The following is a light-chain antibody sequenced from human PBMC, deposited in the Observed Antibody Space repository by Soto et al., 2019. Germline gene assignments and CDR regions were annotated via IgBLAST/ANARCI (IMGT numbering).Light chain of an antibody. CDR2: DVS. J-gene: IGLJ1*01. Sequence: QSVLTQPASVSGSPGQSITPSCTGTSSDVGAYNYVSWYQQHPGKAPKLMIYDVSNRPSGVSNRFSGSKSGNTASLTISGLQAEDEADYYCNSYTSSSTSYVFGTGTKVTVL. CDR3: NSYTSSSTSYV. CDR1: SSDVGAYNY. V-gene: IGLV2-14*01.